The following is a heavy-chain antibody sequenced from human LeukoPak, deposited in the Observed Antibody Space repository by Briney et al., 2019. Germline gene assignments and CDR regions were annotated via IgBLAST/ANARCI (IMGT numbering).Heavy chain of an antibody. CDR2: IIPIFGTA. CDR3: ARSSYYEYWFDP. J-gene: IGHJ5*02. D-gene: IGHD3-22*01. CDR1: GYTFTNYA. V-gene: IGHV1-69*13. Sequence: SVKVSCKASGYTFTNYAMHWVRQAPGQGLEWMGGIIPIFGTANYAQKFQGRVTITADESTSTAYMELSSLRSEDTAVYYCARSSYYEYWFDPWGQGTLVTVSS.